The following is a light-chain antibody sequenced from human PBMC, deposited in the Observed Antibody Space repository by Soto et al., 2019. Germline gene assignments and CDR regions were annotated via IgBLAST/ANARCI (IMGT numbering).Light chain of an antibody. CDR2: DAS. CDR1: QSISRW. J-gene: IGKJ1*01. Sequence: DIQMTQSPSTLSASVGDRVTITCRASQSISRWSAWYQQKPGKAPKLLIYDASSLESGVPSRFSGSGSGTEFALTISSLQPDDFATYYCQQYNSYPGTFGQGTKVEIK. V-gene: IGKV1-5*01. CDR3: QQYNSYPGT.